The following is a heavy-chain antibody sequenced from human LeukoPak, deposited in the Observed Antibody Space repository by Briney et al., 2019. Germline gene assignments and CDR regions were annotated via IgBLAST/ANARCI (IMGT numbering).Heavy chain of an antibody. D-gene: IGHD3-10*01. Sequence: SETLSLTCTVSGGSISSSNYYWGWIRQPAGKGLEWIGRVYSSGSTNYNPSLKSRVTMSVDTSKNQFSLKLSSVTAADTAVYYCARGQYYYGSGSLYFDYWGQGTLVTVSS. CDR1: GGSISSSNYY. CDR3: ARGQYYYGSGSLYFDY. CDR2: VYSSGST. V-gene: IGHV4-61*02. J-gene: IGHJ4*02.